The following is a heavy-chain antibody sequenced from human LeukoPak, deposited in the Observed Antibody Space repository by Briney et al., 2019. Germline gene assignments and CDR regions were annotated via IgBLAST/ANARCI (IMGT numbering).Heavy chain of an antibody. D-gene: IGHD6-19*01. CDR2: ISGSGGST. Sequence: GGSLRLSCAASGFTFSSYAMSWVRQAPGKGLEWVSAISGSGGSTYYADSVKGRFTISGDNSKNTLYLQMNSLRAEDTAVYYCAKDCSSGWYYYGMDVWGQGTTVTVSS. V-gene: IGHV3-23*01. J-gene: IGHJ6*02. CDR3: AKDCSSGWYYYGMDV. CDR1: GFTFSSYA.